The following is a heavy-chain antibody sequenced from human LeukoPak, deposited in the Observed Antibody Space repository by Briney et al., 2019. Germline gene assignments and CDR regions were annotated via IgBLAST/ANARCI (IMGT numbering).Heavy chain of an antibody. Sequence: GESLRISCKGSGYSLTSYWISWVRQMPGKGLEWMGRIDPSDSYTNYSPSFQGQVTISADKSVSTAYLQWSSLKASDTAMYYCARQEYCSGGSCYTWFDPWGQGTLVTVSS. CDR3: ARQEYCSGGSCYTWFDP. CDR1: GYSLTSYW. J-gene: IGHJ5*02. V-gene: IGHV5-10-1*04. D-gene: IGHD2-15*01. CDR2: IDPSDSYT.